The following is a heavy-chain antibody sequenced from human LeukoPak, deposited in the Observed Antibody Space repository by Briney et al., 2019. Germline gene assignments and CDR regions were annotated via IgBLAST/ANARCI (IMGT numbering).Heavy chain of an antibody. Sequence: SETLSLTCTVSGGSISSYYWSWIRQPPGKGLEWIGYIYYSGSTNYNPSLKSRVTISVDTSKNQFSLKLSSVTAADTAVYYCARARGIVGAHNWFDPWGQGTLVTVSS. J-gene: IGHJ5*02. CDR2: IYYSGST. CDR3: ARARGIVGAHNWFDP. D-gene: IGHD1-26*01. CDR1: GGSISSYY. V-gene: IGHV4-59*01.